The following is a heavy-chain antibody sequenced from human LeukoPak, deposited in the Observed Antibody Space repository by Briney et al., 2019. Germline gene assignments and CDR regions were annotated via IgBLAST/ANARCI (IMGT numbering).Heavy chain of an antibody. CDR1: GGTLSSYA. V-gene: IGHV1-69*13. CDR3: ARIVGIASRGYFDY. J-gene: IGHJ4*02. Sequence: ASVKVSCKASGGTLSSYAISWVRQAPGQGPEWMGGIIPIFGTTNYAQKFQGRVTITADESTSTAYMELSSLRSEDTAVYYCARIVGIASRGYFDYWGQGTLVTVSS. CDR2: IIPIFGTT. D-gene: IGHD3-10*01.